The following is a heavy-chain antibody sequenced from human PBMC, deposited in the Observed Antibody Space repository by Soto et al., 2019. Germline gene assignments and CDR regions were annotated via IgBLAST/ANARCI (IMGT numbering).Heavy chain of an antibody. CDR3: ARYGPPVDH. Sequence: QVQLVQSGAEVKKPGASVKVSCKASGYTFTSYGISWVRQAPGQGLEWMGWISAYNGNTKYAQKLQGRVTMTTDTSASTGEMALGTLRSDDTAVYDCARYGPPVDHWGQGTLVTVSS. CDR1: GYTFTSYG. V-gene: IGHV1-18*01. J-gene: IGHJ4*02. D-gene: IGHD3-10*01. CDR2: ISAYNGNT.